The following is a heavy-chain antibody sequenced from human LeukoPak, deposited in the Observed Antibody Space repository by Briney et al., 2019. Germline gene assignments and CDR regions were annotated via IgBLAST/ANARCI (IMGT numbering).Heavy chain of an antibody. Sequence: ASVKVSCKASGYTFIDYDINWVRQAPGQGLEWMGLMSPHNGHTEYAQNFQGRVTMTRDTSTGTTYMELRSLRSEDTAVYYCARRTPRCGGTCYDAFDVWGQGTMVTVSS. CDR3: ARRTPRCGGTCYDAFDV. V-gene: IGHV1-8*01. CDR1: GYTFIDYD. J-gene: IGHJ3*01. CDR2: MSPHNGHT. D-gene: IGHD2-21*01.